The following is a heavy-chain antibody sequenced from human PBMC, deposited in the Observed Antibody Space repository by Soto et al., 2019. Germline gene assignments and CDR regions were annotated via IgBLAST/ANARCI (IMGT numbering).Heavy chain of an antibody. CDR1: GGSFSGYY. Sequence: SETLSLTCAVYGGSFSGYYWSWIRQPPGKGLEGIGEINHSGSTNYNPSLKSRVTISVDTSKNQFSLKLSSVTAADTAVYYCARDDYGDTGGMDVWGQGTTVTVSS. D-gene: IGHD4-17*01. V-gene: IGHV4-34*01. J-gene: IGHJ6*02. CDR3: ARDDYGDTGGMDV. CDR2: INHSGST.